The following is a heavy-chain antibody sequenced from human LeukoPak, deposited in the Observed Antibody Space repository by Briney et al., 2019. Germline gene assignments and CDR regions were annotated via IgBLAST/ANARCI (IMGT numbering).Heavy chain of an antibody. Sequence: ASVKVSCKASGYTFISYFMHWVRQAPGQGLEWMGISNPSGGSTSYAQKFQGRVTTTRDTSTSTVYMELSSLRSEDTAVYYCARVDIIAAAAYSGGHFDYWGQGTLVTVSS. V-gene: IGHV1-46*01. CDR2: SNPSGGST. J-gene: IGHJ4*02. D-gene: IGHD6-13*01. CDR1: GYTFISYF. CDR3: ARVDIIAAAAYSGGHFDY.